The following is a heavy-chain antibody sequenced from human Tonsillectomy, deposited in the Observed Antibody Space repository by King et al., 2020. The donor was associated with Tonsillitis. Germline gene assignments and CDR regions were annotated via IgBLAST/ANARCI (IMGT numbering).Heavy chain of an antibody. CDR1: GYTFSDNK. CDR2: IDPNSGAT. V-gene: IGHV1-2*02. CDR3: ARDRRLVVAATIGWFGP. D-gene: IGHD2-15*01. Sequence: VQLVESGAEVKKPGASVNVSCKASGYTFSDNKIHWVRQAPGQGLEWMGWIDPNSGATTYAQKFQGRVTLTRDTSISTAYMELSRLRSDDTAVYYCARDRRLVVAATIGWFGPWGQGTLVTVSS. J-gene: IGHJ5*02.